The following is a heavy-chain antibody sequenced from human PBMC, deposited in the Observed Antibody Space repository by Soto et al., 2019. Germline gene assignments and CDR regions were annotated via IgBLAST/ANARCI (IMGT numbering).Heavy chain of an antibody. CDR1: GFTFSSYA. CDR3: ARDDRLLWFGAKDGMDV. V-gene: IGHV3-30-3*01. Sequence: QVQLVESGGGVVQPGRSLRLSCAASGFTFSSYAMHWVRQAPGKGLEWVAVISYDGSNKYYADSVKGRFTISRDNSKNTLYLQMNSLRAEDTAVYYCARDDRLLWFGAKDGMDVWGQGTTVTVSS. J-gene: IGHJ6*02. CDR2: ISYDGSNK. D-gene: IGHD3-10*01.